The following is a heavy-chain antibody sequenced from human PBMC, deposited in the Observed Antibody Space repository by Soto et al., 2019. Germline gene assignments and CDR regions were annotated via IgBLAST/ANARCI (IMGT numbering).Heavy chain of an antibody. CDR3: ARSLLIQLWSFDY. Sequence: ASVKVSCKASGYTFTGYYMHWVRQAPGQGLEWMGWINPNSGGTNYAQKFQGWVTMTRDTSISTAYMELSRLRSDDTAVYYCARSLLIQLWSFDYWGQGTLVTVSS. CDR1: GYTFTGYY. J-gene: IGHJ4*02. V-gene: IGHV1-2*04. D-gene: IGHD5-18*01. CDR2: INPNSGGT.